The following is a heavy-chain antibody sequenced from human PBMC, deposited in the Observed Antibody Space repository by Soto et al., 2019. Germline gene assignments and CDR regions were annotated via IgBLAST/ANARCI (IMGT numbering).Heavy chain of an antibody. V-gene: IGHV1-3*01. CDR1: GYTFTSYA. CDR3: ARDPGEQQLGTYYYYYYMDV. D-gene: IGHD6-13*01. Sequence: ASVTVSCKASGYTFTSYAMHWVRQAPGQRLEWMGWINAGNGNTKYSQKFQGRVTITRDTSASTAYMELSSLRSEDTAVYYCARDPGEQQLGTYYYYYYMDVWGKGTTVTVSS. J-gene: IGHJ6*03. CDR2: INAGNGNT.